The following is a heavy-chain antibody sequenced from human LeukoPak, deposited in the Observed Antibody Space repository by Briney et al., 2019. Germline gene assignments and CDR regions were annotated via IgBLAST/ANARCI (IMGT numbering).Heavy chain of an antibody. V-gene: IGHV4-39*07. CDR3: ARWEQLVRCAFDI. Sequence: SETLSLTCSVSGGSITKNGYYWGWIRQSPETGLEWIGSMHYSGSTYYNPSLNSRVTISVDTSKNQFSLKLSSVTAADTAVYYCARWEQLVRCAFDIWGQGTMVTVSS. J-gene: IGHJ3*02. D-gene: IGHD6-6*01. CDR2: MHYSGST. CDR1: GGSITKNGYY.